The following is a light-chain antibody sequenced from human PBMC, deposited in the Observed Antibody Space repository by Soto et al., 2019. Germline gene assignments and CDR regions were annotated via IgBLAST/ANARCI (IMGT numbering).Light chain of an antibody. Sequence: EIVITQSPATLSVSPGERATLSCSASQSVSGNLAWYQQKPGQAPRLLIYGASTRATGIPARFSGSKSGTEFTLTISSLQSEDFAVYYCQQYNNWGTFGQGTKVEIK. CDR2: GAS. J-gene: IGKJ1*01. CDR3: QQYNNWGT. CDR1: QSVSGN. V-gene: IGKV3-15*01.